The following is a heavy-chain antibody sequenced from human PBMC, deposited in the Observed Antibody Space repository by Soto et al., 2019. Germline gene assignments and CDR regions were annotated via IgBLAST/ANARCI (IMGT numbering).Heavy chain of an antibody. CDR3: ARPHCRSTSCYSHYYYGMDV. Sequence: QVQLVQSGAEVKKPGASVKVSCKASGYTFTSYDINWVRQATGQGLEWMGWMNPNSGNTGYAQKFQGRVTMTRNTSISTAYMELSSLRSEDTAVYYCARPHCRSTSCYSHYYYGMDVWGQGTTVTVSS. D-gene: IGHD2-2*01. V-gene: IGHV1-8*01. CDR2: MNPNSGNT. J-gene: IGHJ6*02. CDR1: GYTFTSYD.